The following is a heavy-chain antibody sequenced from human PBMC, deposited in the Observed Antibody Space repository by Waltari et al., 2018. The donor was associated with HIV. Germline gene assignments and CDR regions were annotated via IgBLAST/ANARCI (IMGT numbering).Heavy chain of an antibody. V-gene: IGHV3-21*04. CDR2: IRRGNNEK. CDR1: GVEFGHYS. CDR3: VRDDPGYGPIDY. J-gene: IGHJ4*02. Sequence: DVYLVESGGGVVTTGGSIRITCEDSGVEFGHYSLNWVRQSPMRGLEWVASIRRGNNEKNYLDSVRGRFVISRDNSESSVYLQMDSLREEDTATYFCVRDDPGYGPIDYWGQGTLVTV. D-gene: IGHD3-10*01.